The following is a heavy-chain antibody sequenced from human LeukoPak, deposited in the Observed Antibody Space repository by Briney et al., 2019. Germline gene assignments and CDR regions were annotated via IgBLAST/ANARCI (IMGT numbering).Heavy chain of an antibody. CDR1: GFTFSSYE. Sequence: PGESLRLSCAASGFTFSSYEMNWVRQAPGKGLEWVSYISSSGNTIYYADAVKGRFTISRDNAKNSLYLQMNSLRAEDTAVYYCARDHGINGTTEGLVWFDPWGEGTLVTVSS. J-gene: IGHJ5*02. CDR3: ARDHGINGTTEGLVWFDP. D-gene: IGHD1-20*01. CDR2: ISSSGNTI. V-gene: IGHV3-48*03.